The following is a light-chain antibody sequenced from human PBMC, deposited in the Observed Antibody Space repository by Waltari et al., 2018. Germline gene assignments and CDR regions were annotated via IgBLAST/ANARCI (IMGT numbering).Light chain of an antibody. J-gene: IGKJ2*01. CDR2: WAS. CDR3: QQYFSAPMYT. V-gene: IGKV4-1*01. CDR1: QRVFSSSNDQNY. Sequence: DIVMTQSPDSLAVSLGERATLPCKSSQRVFSSSNDQNYLAWYHQKPGHPPQLLIYWASTREFGVPDRFSGSGSGTDFTLTITKLQPEDVGVYYCQQYFSAPMYTFGQGTKLEIK.